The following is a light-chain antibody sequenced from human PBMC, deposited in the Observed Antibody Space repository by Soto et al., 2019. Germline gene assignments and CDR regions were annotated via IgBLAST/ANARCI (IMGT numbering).Light chain of an antibody. CDR1: QPVSANY. V-gene: IGKV3-20*01. CDR3: HQYGSSPFT. Sequence: VVLTQSPATLSLSPGERATLSCRANQPVSANYLAWYQQKPGQAPRLLIYGASSRATGIPDRFSGSGSGTDFTLTISRLEPEDFAVFYCHQYGSSPFTFGPGTNVDIQ. J-gene: IGKJ3*01. CDR2: GAS.